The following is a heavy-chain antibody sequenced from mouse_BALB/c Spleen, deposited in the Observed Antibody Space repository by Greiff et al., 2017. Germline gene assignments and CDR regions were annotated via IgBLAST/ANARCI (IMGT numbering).Heavy chain of an antibody. J-gene: IGHJ4*01. CDR3: TRLEGNYAMDY. Sequence: VQLQQPGAELVRPGASVKLSCKASGYTFTSYWINWVKQRPGQGLEWIGNIYPSDSYTNYNQKFKDKATLTVDKSSSTAYMQLSSPTSEDSAVYYCTRLEGNYAMDYWGQGTSVTVSS. V-gene: IGHV1-69*02. CDR1: GYTFTSYW. CDR2: IYPSDSYT.